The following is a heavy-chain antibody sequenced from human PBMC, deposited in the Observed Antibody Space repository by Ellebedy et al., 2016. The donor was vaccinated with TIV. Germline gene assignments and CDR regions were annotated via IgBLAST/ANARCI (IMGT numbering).Heavy chain of an antibody. CDR2: IDWDDDK. CDR3: AHHYSSSWYPVY. CDR1: GFSLNTPGVC. J-gene: IGHJ4*02. V-gene: IGHV2-70*12. D-gene: IGHD6-13*01. Sequence: SGPTLVKPTQTLTLTCTFSGFSLNTPGVCVTWIRQPPGKALEWLARIDWDDDKFYSASLKTRLAISKDTSKNQVVLTMTNMDPVDTATYYCAHHYSSSWYPVYWGQGTLVTVSS.